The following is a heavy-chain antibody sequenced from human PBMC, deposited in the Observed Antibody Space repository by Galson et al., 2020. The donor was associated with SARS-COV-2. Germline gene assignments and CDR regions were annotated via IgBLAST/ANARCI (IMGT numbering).Heavy chain of an antibody. D-gene: IGHD3-3*01. Sequence: GGSLRLSCAASGFTFSSYWMHWVRQAPGKGLVWLSRITSDGSSTSYADSVKGRFTISRDNAKNTLYLQMNSLRAEDTAVYYCARDAPSDDFWSGYLGDFFDYWGQGTLVTVSS. CDR2: ITSDGSST. V-gene: IGHV3-74*01. J-gene: IGHJ4*02. CDR1: GFTFSSYW. CDR3: ARDAPSDDFWSGYLGDFFDY.